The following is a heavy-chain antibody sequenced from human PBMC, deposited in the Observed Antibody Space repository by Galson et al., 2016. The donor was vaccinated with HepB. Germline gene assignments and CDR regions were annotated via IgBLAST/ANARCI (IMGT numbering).Heavy chain of an antibody. CDR2: IYSGGST. J-gene: IGHJ4*02. Sequence: SLLLPCAGSGFTVSTDYLSWVLQAPGEGVVWGSIIYSGGSTYYADSVKGRFSISRDNSKNTLYLQMGSLRVEDTAVYSCTRDGRTSNWIGYWGQGTLVTVSS. CDR3: TRDGRTSNWIGY. V-gene: IGHV3-66*01. D-gene: IGHD2-2*01. CDR1: GFTVSTDY.